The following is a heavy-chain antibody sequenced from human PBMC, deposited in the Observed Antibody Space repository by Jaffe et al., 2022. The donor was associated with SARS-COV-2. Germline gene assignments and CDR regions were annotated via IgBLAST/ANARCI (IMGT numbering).Heavy chain of an antibody. J-gene: IGHJ4*02. Sequence: QVQLVQSGAEVKKPGASVKVSCKASGYTFTSYAMHWVRQAPGQRLEWMGWINAGNGNTKYSQKFQGRVTITRDTSASTAYMELSSLRSEDTAVYYCARGARGYSSGWPPARGQNFDYWGQGTLVTVSS. D-gene: IGHD6-19*01. V-gene: IGHV1-3*01. CDR3: ARGARGYSSGWPPARGQNFDY. CDR2: INAGNGNT. CDR1: GYTFTSYA.